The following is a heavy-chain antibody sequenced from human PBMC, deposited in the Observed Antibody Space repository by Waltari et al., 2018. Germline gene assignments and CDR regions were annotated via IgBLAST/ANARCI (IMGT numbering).Heavy chain of an antibody. Sequence: EVQLVESGGGLVQPGGSLRLSFASSGFIFSSYAMSWVRQAPGKGLEWVSTISGPGDSTYYADSVNGRFTISRDNSQNTVYLQVNSLTAEDTAIYYCARLPGDYVGYWGQGTLVTVSS. CDR3: ARLPGDYVGY. CDR2: ISGPGDST. CDR1: GFIFSSYA. V-gene: IGHV3-23*04. J-gene: IGHJ4*02. D-gene: IGHD2-15*01.